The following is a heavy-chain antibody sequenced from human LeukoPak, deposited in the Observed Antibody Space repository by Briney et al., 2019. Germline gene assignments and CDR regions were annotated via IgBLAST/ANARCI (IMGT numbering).Heavy chain of an antibody. V-gene: IGHV3-30-3*01. D-gene: IGHD6-6*01. Sequence: GGSLRLSCAASGFTFSSYAMHWVRQAPGKVLEWAAVISYDGSNKYYADSVKGRFTISRDNSKNTPYLQMNSLRAEDTAVYYCARAPGSYSSSPVDYWGQGTLVTVSS. J-gene: IGHJ4*02. CDR2: ISYDGSNK. CDR3: ARAPGSYSSSPVDY. CDR1: GFTFSSYA.